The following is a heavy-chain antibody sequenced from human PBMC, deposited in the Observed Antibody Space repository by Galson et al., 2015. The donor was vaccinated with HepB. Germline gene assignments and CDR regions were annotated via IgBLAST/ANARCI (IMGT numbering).Heavy chain of an antibody. CDR3: AKDSGLGGGDY. CDR2: IRGSGSGT. Sequence: SLRLSCAASGFTFWVYTMNWVRQAPGKGLEWVSAIRGSGSGTYYADSVKGRFTISRDDSKNTMFMQLNSLRAEDTAIYYWAKDSGLGGGDYWGQGILVTVSS. D-gene: IGHD3-16*01. CDR1: GFTFWVYT. J-gene: IGHJ4*02. V-gene: IGHV3-23*01.